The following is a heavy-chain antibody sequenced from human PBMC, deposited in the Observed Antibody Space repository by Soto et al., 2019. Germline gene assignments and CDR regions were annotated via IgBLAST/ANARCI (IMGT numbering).Heavy chain of an antibody. CDR3: PRHGRPTYYYYGMRL. CDR2: IDPSDSYT. J-gene: IGHJ6*01. CDR1: GYSFTSYW. Sequence: GESLKISCKGSGYSFTSYWISWLRQMPGKGLEWMGRIDPSDSYTNYSPSFHGHVPISADKSISTAYLQWCSLKASDTAMYYCPRHGRPTYYYYGMRLWGQGNTGIFCS. V-gene: IGHV5-10-1*01.